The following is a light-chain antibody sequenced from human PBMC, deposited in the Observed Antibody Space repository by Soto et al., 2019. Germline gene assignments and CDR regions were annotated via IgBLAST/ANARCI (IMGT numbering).Light chain of an antibody. CDR2: AAS. J-gene: IGKJ4*01. V-gene: IGKV1-39*01. Sequence: DIQMTQSPSSLSASVGDRVTITCRASQSISSYLNWYQQKPGKAPKLLIYAASSLQSGVPSRFSGSGSGTDFTLTISSLQPEDFATYYCQQYNSPLTFGGGTKVDIK. CDR3: QQYNSPLT. CDR1: QSISSY.